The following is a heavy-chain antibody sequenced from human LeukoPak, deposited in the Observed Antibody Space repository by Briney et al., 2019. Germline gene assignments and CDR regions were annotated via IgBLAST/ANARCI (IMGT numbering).Heavy chain of an antibody. Sequence: SQTLSLTCTVSGGSISSGGYCWSWIRQHPGKGLEWIGYIYYSGSTYYNPSLKSRVTISVATSKNQFSLKLSSVTAADTAVYYCARDQGYSSSWSLYNWFDPWGQGTLVTVSS. J-gene: IGHJ5*02. D-gene: IGHD6-13*01. V-gene: IGHV4-31*03. CDR1: GGSISSGGYC. CDR2: IYYSGST. CDR3: ARDQGYSSSWSLYNWFDP.